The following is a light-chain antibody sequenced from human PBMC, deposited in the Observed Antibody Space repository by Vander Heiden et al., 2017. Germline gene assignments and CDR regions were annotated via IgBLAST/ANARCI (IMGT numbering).Light chain of an antibody. CDR1: QSVSSN. J-gene: IGKJ1*01. CDR2: GAY. Sequence: EIVMTHSPATLSGSPGERATLSCRASQSVSSNLAWYQQKPGQAPRLLIYGAYTRATGIPARFSGSGSGTEFTLTISSLQSEDFAVYYCQQYNNWPQTFGQGTKVEIK. CDR3: QQYNNWPQT. V-gene: IGKV3-15*01.